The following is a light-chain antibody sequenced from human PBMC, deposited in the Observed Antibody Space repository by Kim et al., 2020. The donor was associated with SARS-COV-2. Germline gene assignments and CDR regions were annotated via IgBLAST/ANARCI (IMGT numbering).Light chain of an antibody. CDR3: ISYTTSTTLFYV. V-gene: IGLV2-14*03. J-gene: IGLJ1*01. Sequence: ITISCTRTTSDVGGHNYVSWYQQYPGKAPKLMIYDVTNRPSGVSNRFSGSKSGNTASLTISGLQSEDEADYYCISYTTSTTLFYVFGTGTKVTVL. CDR1: TSDVGGHNY. CDR2: DVT.